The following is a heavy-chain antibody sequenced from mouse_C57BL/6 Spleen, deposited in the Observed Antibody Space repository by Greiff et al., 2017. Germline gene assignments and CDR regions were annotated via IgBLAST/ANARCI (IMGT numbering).Heavy chain of an antibody. J-gene: IGHJ2*01. Sequence: VQLQQPGAELVKPGASVKMSCKASGYTFTSYWITWVKQRPGQGLEWIGDIYPGSGSTNYNEKFKSKATLTVDTSSSTAYMQLSSLTSEDSAVYYCARPLIYYGNYDYWGQGTTLTVSS. CDR3: ARPLIYYGNYDY. V-gene: IGHV1-55*01. D-gene: IGHD2-1*01. CDR2: IYPGSGST. CDR1: GYTFTSYW.